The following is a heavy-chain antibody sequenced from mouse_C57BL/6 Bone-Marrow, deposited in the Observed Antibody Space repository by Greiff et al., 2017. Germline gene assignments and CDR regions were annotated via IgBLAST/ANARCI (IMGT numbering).Heavy chain of an antibody. J-gene: IGHJ3*01. Sequence: DVHLVESGPVLVKPGASVKMSCKASGYTFTDYYMNWVKQSHGKSLEWIGVINPYNGGTSYNQKFKGKATLTVDKSSSTAYMELNSLTSEDSAVYYCARPSYYGSSYGFAYWGQGTLVTVSA. CDR1: GYTFTDYY. V-gene: IGHV1-19*01. CDR3: ARPSYYGSSYGFAY. D-gene: IGHD1-1*01. CDR2: INPYNGGT.